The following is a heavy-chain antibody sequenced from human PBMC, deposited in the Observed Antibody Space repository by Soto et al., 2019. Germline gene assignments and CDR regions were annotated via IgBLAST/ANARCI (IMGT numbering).Heavy chain of an antibody. J-gene: IGHJ4*02. CDR1: GYTFTSYG. CDR2: ISAYNGNT. D-gene: IGHD3-16*02. Sequence: ASVKVSCKASGYTFTSYGMSWVRQAPGQGLEWMGWISAYNGNTNYAQMLQGRVTMTTDTSTSTAYMELRSLRSDDTAVITLGGVVVSNYFDSWGQGTLVTVSS. V-gene: IGHV1-18*01. CDR3: GGVVVSNYFDS.